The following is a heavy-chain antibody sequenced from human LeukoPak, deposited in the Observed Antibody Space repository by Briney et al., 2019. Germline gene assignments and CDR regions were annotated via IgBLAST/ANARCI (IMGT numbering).Heavy chain of an antibody. CDR1: GYTFTGYY. Sequence: ASVKASCKASGYTFTGYYMHWVRQAPGQGREWMGWINHNSGGTNYAQKFQGRVTMTRDTSISTAYMELSRLRSDNTAVYYCARDYYDSSGYSAYFDYWGQGTLVTVSS. V-gene: IGHV1-2*02. J-gene: IGHJ4*02. CDR3: ARDYYDSSGYSAYFDY. CDR2: INHNSGGT. D-gene: IGHD3-22*01.